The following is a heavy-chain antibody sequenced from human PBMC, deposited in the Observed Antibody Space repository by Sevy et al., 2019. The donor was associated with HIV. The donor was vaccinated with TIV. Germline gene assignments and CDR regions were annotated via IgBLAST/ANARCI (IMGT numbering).Heavy chain of an antibody. Sequence: ASLKVSCKASGYTFTIYGINWVRQAPGQGLEWMGWISADNGDTNYAQKLQGRVTMTTDTSTSTAYMELRSLRSDDTAVYYCARSDTSGHYYVFDYWGQGTLVTVSS. CDR3: ARSDTSGHYYVFDY. V-gene: IGHV1-18*01. D-gene: IGHD3-22*01. CDR2: ISADNGDT. CDR1: GYTFTIYG. J-gene: IGHJ4*02.